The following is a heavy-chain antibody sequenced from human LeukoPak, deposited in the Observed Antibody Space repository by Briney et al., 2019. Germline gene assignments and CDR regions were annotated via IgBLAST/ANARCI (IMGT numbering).Heavy chain of an antibody. Sequence: TSETLSLTCTASGGSISSYYWSWIRQLPGKGLEWIGYIYYSGSTNYNPSLKSRVTISVDTSKNQFSLKLSSVTAADTAVYYCAGGSSSWYFGYWGQGTLVTVSS. CDR1: GGSISSYY. CDR2: IYYSGST. J-gene: IGHJ4*02. D-gene: IGHD6-13*01. V-gene: IGHV4-59*08. CDR3: AGGSSSWYFGY.